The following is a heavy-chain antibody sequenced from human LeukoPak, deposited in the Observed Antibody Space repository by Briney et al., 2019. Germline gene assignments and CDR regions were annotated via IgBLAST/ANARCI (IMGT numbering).Heavy chain of an antibody. J-gene: IGHJ3*02. Sequence: GGSLRLSCAASGFTFSSYEMNWVRQAPGKGLEWVANIKQDGSETYYVDSVKGRFTISRDNAKNSLYLQMNSLRAEDTAVYYCARHKRGYYSPFDIWGQGTMVTVSS. D-gene: IGHD3-10*01. CDR3: ARHKRGYYSPFDI. CDR2: IKQDGSET. CDR1: GFTFSSYE. V-gene: IGHV3-7*01.